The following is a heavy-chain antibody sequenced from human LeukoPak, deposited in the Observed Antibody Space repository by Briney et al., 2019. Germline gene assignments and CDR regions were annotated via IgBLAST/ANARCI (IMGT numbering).Heavy chain of an antibody. J-gene: IGHJ4*02. CDR1: GFTFSSYW. Sequence: PGGSLRLSCAASGFTFSSYWMHWVRQAPGKGLVWVSRIHSDGSSTSYADSVRGRFTISRDDAKSTLYLQMNSLRAEDTAVYYCARSGWPYYFDYWGQGTLLTVSS. CDR2: IHSDGSST. V-gene: IGHV3-74*01. D-gene: IGHD3-22*01. CDR3: ARSGWPYYFDY.